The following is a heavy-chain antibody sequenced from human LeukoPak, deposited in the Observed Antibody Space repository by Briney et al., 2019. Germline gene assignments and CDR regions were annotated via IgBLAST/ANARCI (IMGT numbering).Heavy chain of an antibody. CDR2: IYSSGST. CDR3: ARANGSGWYVGYMDV. CDR1: GGSISSSSYY. V-gene: IGHV4-39*07. J-gene: IGHJ6*03. Sequence: SETLSLTCTVSGGSISSSSYYWGWIRQPPGKGLEWIGSIYSSGSTYYNPSLRSRVTISVDTSKNQFSLKLSSVTAADTAVYYCARANGSGWYVGYMDVWGKGTTVTISS. D-gene: IGHD6-19*01.